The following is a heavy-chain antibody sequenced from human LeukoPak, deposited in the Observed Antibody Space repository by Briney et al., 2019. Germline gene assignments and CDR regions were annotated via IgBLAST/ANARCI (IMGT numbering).Heavy chain of an antibody. D-gene: IGHD3-10*01. J-gene: IGHJ6*03. CDR1: GFTLSSYA. CDR3: AKVMKGSERLTMVRGVIIKTAGLYYMDV. CDR2: ISASGGST. V-gene: IGHV3-23*01. Sequence: PGGSLRLSCAASGFTLSSYAMSWVRQAPGKGLEWVSSISASGGSTNYADSVKGRFTISRGNSKNTVYLQMNSLRAEDTAVYYCAKVMKGSERLTMVRGVIIKTAGLYYMDVWGKGTTVTVS.